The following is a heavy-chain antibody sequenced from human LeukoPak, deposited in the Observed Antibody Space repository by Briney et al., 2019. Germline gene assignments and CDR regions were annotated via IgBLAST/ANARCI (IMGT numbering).Heavy chain of an antibody. CDR2: IGFDGSNK. J-gene: IGHJ4*02. CDR1: RFTFSRYG. CDR3: ARECYGSGWYVGYFDY. V-gene: IGHV3-33*01. D-gene: IGHD6-19*01. Sequence: GGSLRLSCAASRFTFSRYGMHWVRQAPGKGLEWVASIGFDGSNKYHVDSVKGRFTISRDNSKDTLYLQMNSLRAEDTAVYFCARECYGSGWYVGYFDYWGQGTLVTVSS.